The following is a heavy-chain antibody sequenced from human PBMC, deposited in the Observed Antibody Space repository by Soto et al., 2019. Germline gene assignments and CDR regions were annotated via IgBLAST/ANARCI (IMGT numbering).Heavy chain of an antibody. CDR1: GGSISSSSYY. CDR3: ARLPNYYDSSGHFDY. CDR2: IYYSGST. D-gene: IGHD3-22*01. V-gene: IGHV4-39*01. J-gene: IGHJ4*02. Sequence: SETLSLTCTVSGGSISSSSYYWGWIRQPPGKGLEWIGSIYYSGSTYYNPSLKSRVTISVDTSKNQFSLKLSSVTAADTAVYYCARLPNYYDSSGHFDYWGQGTLVTVSS.